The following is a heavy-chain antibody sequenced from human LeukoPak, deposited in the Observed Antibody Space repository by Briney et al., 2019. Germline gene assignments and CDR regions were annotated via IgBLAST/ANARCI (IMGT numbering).Heavy chain of an antibody. CDR3: ARVHRSGSYDY. CDR2: VNSDGSST. J-gene: IGHJ4*02. Sequence: GGSLRLSCAASGFTFSSYWMHWVRQAPGKGLAWVSRVNSDGSSTTYADSVKGRFAVSRDNAKNTVFLQMNSLRAEDTAVYYCARVHRSGSYDYWGQGTLVTVSS. CDR1: GFTFSSYW. V-gene: IGHV3-74*01. D-gene: IGHD1-26*01.